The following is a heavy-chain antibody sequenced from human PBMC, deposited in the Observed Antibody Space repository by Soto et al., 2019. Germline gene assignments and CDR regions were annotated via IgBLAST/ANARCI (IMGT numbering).Heavy chain of an antibody. CDR3: ARGEYSSSFLNYYYYGMDV. Sequence: QVQLVESGGGVVQPGRSLRLSCAASGFTFSSYGMHWVRQAPGKGLEWVAVIWYAGSNKYYADSVQGLFTISRDNSKNTLYLQMNSLRAEDTAVYYCARGEYSSSFLNYYYYGMDVWGQGTTVTVSS. D-gene: IGHD6-6*01. CDR2: IWYAGSNK. V-gene: IGHV3-33*01. J-gene: IGHJ6*02. CDR1: GFTFSSYG.